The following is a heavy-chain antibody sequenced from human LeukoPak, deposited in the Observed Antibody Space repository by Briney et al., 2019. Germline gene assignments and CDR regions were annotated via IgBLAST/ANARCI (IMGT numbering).Heavy chain of an antibody. Sequence: GGSLRLSCAASGFTFSSYAMHWVRQAPGKGLEWVAVISYDGSNKYYADSVKGRFTISRDNSKNSLYLQMNSLRSEDTAVYYCASPAPYYYGSGSYWIDYWGQGTLVTVSS. J-gene: IGHJ4*02. V-gene: IGHV3-30-3*01. CDR1: GFTFSSYA. D-gene: IGHD3-10*01. CDR2: ISYDGSNK. CDR3: ASPAPYYYGSGSYWIDY.